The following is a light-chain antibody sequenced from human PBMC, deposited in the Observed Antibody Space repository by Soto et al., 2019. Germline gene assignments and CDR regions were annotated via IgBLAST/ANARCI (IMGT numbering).Light chain of an antibody. CDR2: GAS. J-gene: IGKJ1*01. V-gene: IGKV3D-20*02. Sequence: IVLTHSPGTLSLSPGERATLSCRGVQSVSNNYLAWYQQKPGQAPRLLIYGASTRATGIPARFSGSGSGTEFTLIISSLQSEDSAVYYCQQRGNRPPWTFGQGTKVDIK. CDR3: QQRGNRPPWT. CDR1: QSVSNNY.